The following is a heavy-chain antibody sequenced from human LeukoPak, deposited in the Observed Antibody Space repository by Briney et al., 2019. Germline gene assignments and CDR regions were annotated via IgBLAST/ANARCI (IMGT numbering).Heavy chain of an antibody. D-gene: IGHD5-18*01. CDR1: GFTFSSYG. CDR2: ISYDGSNK. V-gene: IGHV3-30*18. J-gene: IGHJ4*02. Sequence: GGSLRLSCAASGFTFSSYGMHWVRQAPGKGLEWVAVISYDGSNKYYADSVKGRFTISRDNSKNTLCLQMNSLRAEDTAVYYCANAIQLWSTDYWGQGTLVTVSS. CDR3: ANAIQLWSTDY.